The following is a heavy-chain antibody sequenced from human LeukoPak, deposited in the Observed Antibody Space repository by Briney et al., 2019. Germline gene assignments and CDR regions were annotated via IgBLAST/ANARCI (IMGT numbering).Heavy chain of an antibody. CDR1: GFAFSTYE. CDR2: ISSSSNSI. CDR3: ARGIASSRSVAIDL. D-gene: IGHD6-13*01. V-gene: IGHV3-48*02. Sequence: GGSLRLSCAAAGFAFSTYEMNWVRQAPGKGLEWVSYISSSSNSIYYADSVKGRFTISRDNAKNSLYLQINSLRDEDTAVYYCARGIASSRSVAIDLWGRGTLVVVSS. J-gene: IGHJ4*02.